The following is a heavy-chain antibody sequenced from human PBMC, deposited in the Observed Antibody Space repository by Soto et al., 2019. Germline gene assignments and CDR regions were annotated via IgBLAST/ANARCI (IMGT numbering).Heavy chain of an antibody. V-gene: IGHV3-23*01. CDR2: ISGSGGIT. CDR3: GRGDRGSVVPAAGGD. CDR1: GITFSSYA. D-gene: IGHD2-2*01. J-gene: IGHJ4*02. Sequence: GVSLSLSCSASGITFSSYAMSWVRPAPGKGLEWVSAISGSGGITYYADSVKGRFTISRDNSKNTLYLKRNSLRAEDRAVYYCGRGDRGSVVPAAGGDGGQGTLVT.